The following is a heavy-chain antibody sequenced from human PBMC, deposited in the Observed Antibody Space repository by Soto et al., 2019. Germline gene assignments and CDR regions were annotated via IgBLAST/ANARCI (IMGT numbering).Heavy chain of an antibody. CDR2: TYYRSKWYN. D-gene: IGHD6-6*01. CDR1: GDSVSSNSAA. V-gene: IGHV6-1*01. Sequence: PSQTLSLTCAISGDSVSSNSAAWNWIRQSPSRGLEWLGRTYYRSKWYNDYAVSVKSRITINPDTSKNQFSLQLNSVTPEDTAVYYCARRGRGSSSLGGRHNPDNYYYYGMDVWGQGTTVTVSS. CDR3: ARRGRGSSSLGGRHNPDNYYYYGMDV. J-gene: IGHJ6*02.